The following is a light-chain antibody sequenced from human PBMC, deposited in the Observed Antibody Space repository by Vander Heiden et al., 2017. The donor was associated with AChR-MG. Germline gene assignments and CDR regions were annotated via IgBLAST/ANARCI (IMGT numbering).Light chain of an antibody. CDR1: QNVNRN. CDR3: QQFDNGPPMYT. J-gene: IGKJ2*01. CDR2: GAS. Sequence: EVVMTQSPATLSVSPGERATLSCRASQNVNRNLAWYQQRPGQAPRLLIYGASTRATGIPARFTGRGSGTDFTLIISSLQSEDFALYYCQQFDNGPPMYTFGQGTKLEIK. V-gene: IGKV3-15*01.